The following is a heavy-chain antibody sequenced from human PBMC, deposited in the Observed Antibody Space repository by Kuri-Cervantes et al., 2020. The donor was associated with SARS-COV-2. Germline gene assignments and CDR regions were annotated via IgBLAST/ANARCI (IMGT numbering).Heavy chain of an antibody. V-gene: IGHV3-49*03. Sequence: GLLRLSCPASGFTSGDYAMSCFRQAAGKGLEWVGFIRSKAYGGTTEYAASVKGRFTISRDDSTSIAYLQMNSLKTEDTAVYCCTSIVVVPAANYWGQGTLVTVSS. CDR3: TSIVVVPAANY. J-gene: IGHJ4*02. D-gene: IGHD2-2*01. CDR1: GFTSGDYA. CDR2: IRSKAYGGTT.